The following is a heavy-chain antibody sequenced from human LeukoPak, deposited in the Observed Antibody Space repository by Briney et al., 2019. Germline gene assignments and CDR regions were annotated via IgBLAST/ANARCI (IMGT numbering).Heavy chain of an antibody. Sequence: SETLSLTCTVSGGSLTGYFWSWIRQPPGKGLEWVGYVFYEGNTNYNPSLKSRVTTSVDTSKNQFSLRLNSVTTADTAVYYCVRQGTITYAYFDSWGQGVPVTVSS. V-gene: IGHV4-59*08. CDR2: VFYEGNT. CDR1: GGSLTGYF. J-gene: IGHJ4*02. CDR3: VRQGTITYAYFDS. D-gene: IGHD2-2*01.